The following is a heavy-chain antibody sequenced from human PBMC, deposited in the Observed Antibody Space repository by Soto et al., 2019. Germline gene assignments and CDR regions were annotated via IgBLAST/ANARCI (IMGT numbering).Heavy chain of an antibody. Sequence: QVQLVQSGAEVKKPGASVKVSCKASGYTFTSYGISWVRQAPGQGLEWMGWISAYNGNTSYAQKLQGRVTMTTDTSTSTAYMELRSLRSDDTAVYYCARDLDDRWGGARYYYGMDVWGQGTTVTVSS. CDR3: ARDLDDRWGGARYYYGMDV. D-gene: IGHD3-10*01. J-gene: IGHJ6*02. V-gene: IGHV1-18*01. CDR1: GYTFTSYG. CDR2: ISAYNGNT.